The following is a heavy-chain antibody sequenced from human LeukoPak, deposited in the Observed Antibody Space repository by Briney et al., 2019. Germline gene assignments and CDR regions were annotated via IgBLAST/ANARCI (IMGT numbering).Heavy chain of an antibody. V-gene: IGHV3-23*01. J-gene: IGHJ4*02. D-gene: IGHD1-14*01. Sequence: GGSLRLSCAASGFTFRNYAMSWVRPAPGKGLEWVSGFDPSGTYTYYADSVKGRFTISRDNSKNTLYLQLNSLRAEDTAAYYCAKGPERSDRGYSVYWGEGALVTVSS. CDR2: FDPSGTYT. CDR3: AKGPERSDRGYSVY. CDR1: GFTFRNYA.